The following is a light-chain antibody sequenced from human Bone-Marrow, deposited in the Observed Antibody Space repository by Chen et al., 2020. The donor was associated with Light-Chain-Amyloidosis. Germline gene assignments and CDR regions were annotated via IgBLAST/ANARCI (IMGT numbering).Light chain of an antibody. CDR1: SSDVGGYDY. Sequence: QSALTRPASVSGSPGQSITISCTGTSSDVGGYDYVSWYQQHPGKAPKLMVYDVSNRPSGVSTRFSASKSGNTASLTISGLQPEDEADYYCSSHTSSSTLVVFGGGTKLTVL. V-gene: IGLV2-14*01. CDR3: SSHTSSSTLVV. J-gene: IGLJ2*01. CDR2: DVS.